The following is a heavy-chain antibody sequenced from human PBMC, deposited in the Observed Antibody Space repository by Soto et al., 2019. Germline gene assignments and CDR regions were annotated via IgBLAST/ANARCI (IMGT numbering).Heavy chain of an antibody. V-gene: IGHV4-59*12. Sequence: SLTCTVPGGSISSYYWSWIRQPPGKGLEWIGYIYYSGSTNYNPSLKSRVTISVDTSKNQFSLKLSSVTAADTAVYYCARGRSVRIAARPGGGYFDYWGQGTLVTVSS. D-gene: IGHD6-6*01. CDR2: IYYSGST. CDR3: ARGRSVRIAARPGGGYFDY. CDR1: GGSISSYY. J-gene: IGHJ4*02.